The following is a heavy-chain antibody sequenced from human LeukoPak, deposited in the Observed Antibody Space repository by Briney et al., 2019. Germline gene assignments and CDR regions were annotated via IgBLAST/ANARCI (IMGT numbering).Heavy chain of an antibody. Sequence: GGSLRLSCAASGFTISTYGMSWVRQAPGKGLEWVSSISGPTTYYADSVKGRFTISRDTSKNSVYLQMNSLRAEDTAVYYCARRHLMGTARHFDYWGQGTLVTVSS. D-gene: IGHD5-18*01. V-gene: IGHV3-23*01. CDR2: ISGPTT. J-gene: IGHJ4*02. CDR1: GFTISTYG. CDR3: ARRHLMGTARHFDY.